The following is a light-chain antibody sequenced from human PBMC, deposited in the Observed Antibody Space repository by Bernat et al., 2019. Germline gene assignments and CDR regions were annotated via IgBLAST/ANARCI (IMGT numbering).Light chain of an antibody. Sequence: QAGLTQPPSVSKDLRQTATLTCTGNSNNVGNQGAAWLQQHQGHPPKLLSYRNNNRPSGISGRLAASRSGNTASLTITGLQPEDEADYYCSAWDTGLSGGVFGGGTKLTVL. CDR2: RNN. V-gene: IGLV10-54*01. CDR1: SNNVGNQG. J-gene: IGLJ3*02. CDR3: SAWDTGLSGGV.